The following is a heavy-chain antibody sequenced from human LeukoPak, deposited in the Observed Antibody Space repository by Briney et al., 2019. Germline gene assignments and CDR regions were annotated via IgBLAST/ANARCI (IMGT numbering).Heavy chain of an antibody. J-gene: IGHJ4*02. V-gene: IGHV1-69*06. D-gene: IGHD3-10*01. CDR1: GGTFSSYA. CDR2: IIPIFGTA. CDR3: ATGSGSYQFDY. Sequence: ASVKVSCKASGGTFSSYAISWVRQAPGQGLDWMGGIIPIFGTANYAQKFQGRVTITADKSTSTAYMELSSLRSEDTAVYYCATGSGSYQFDYWGQGTLVTVSS.